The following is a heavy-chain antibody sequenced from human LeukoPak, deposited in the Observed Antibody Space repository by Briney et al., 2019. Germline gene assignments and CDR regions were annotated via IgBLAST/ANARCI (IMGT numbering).Heavy chain of an antibody. J-gene: IGHJ2*01. Sequence: GGSLRLSCAVSGFTFSSYSMNWVRQAPGKGLEWVSYISTSSSTISYADSVKGRFTISRDNAKKSLYLQINSLRAEDTAVYYCARGFNWYFDLWGRGTLVTVSS. V-gene: IGHV3-48*01. CDR3: ARGFNWYFDL. CDR1: GFTFSSYS. CDR2: ISTSSSTI.